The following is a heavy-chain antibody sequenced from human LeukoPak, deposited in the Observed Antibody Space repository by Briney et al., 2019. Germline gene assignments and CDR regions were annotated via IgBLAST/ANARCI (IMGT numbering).Heavy chain of an antibody. Sequence: SETLSLTCTVSGGSINRGGYYWNWIRQHPGKGLEWIGYIYYTGRTFYNPSLKSRVTMSVDTSKNQFSLRLSSVTAADTAVYYCARGYCTTTSCYFTLKGFDHWGQATLVTVSS. D-gene: IGHD2-2*01. V-gene: IGHV4-31*03. CDR3: ARGYCTTTSCYFTLKGFDH. CDR1: GGSINRGGYY. CDR2: IYYTGRT. J-gene: IGHJ5*02.